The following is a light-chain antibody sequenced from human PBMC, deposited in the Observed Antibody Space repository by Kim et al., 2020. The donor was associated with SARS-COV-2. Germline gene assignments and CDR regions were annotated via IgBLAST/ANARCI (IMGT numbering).Light chain of an antibody. J-gene: IGLJ1*01. CDR2: NDD. V-gene: IGLV1-36*01. CDR1: YPNIGSNA. CDR3: ATWDDDLDGPV. Sequence: QSALNQPPSVSGAPGQRVTVSCSGSYPNIGSNAVNWYQQVPGKTPRLIIYNDDVVSAGVSDRFSASKSGSSASLAISGLQSDDEADFFCATWDDDLDGPVFGPGTRVTVL.